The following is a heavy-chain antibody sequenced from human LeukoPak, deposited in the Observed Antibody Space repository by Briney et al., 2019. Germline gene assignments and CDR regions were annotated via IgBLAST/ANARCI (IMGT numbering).Heavy chain of an antibody. J-gene: IGHJ4*02. D-gene: IGHD6-19*01. Sequence: KPSETLSLTCTVSVGSISSYYGSWIRRPAGRGLEWIGRIQTSGSTNYNPSLKSRVTMSVDTSKNKFSLKVNSVTAADTAVYYCARVGSGWSFDYWGQGTLVTVSS. CDR2: IQTSGST. CDR1: VGSISSYY. CDR3: ARVGSGWSFDY. V-gene: IGHV4-4*07.